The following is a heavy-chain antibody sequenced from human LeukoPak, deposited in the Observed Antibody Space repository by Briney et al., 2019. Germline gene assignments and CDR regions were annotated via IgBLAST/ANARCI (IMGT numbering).Heavy chain of an antibody. D-gene: IGHD2-2*01. CDR2: INYNGEIT. J-gene: IGHJ6*02. CDR1: GGSFSGYL. V-gene: IGHV4-34*01. Sequence: SETLSLTCTVSGGSFSGYLWSWLRQPPGKGLEWIGEINYNGEITNYNPSLKSRATMSVDTPKNHFSLRLSSVTAADTAVYYCSRSGLTGMRKYTRPDYYYYGMDVWGQGTAVTVSS. CDR3: SRSGLTGMRKYTRPDYYYYGMDV.